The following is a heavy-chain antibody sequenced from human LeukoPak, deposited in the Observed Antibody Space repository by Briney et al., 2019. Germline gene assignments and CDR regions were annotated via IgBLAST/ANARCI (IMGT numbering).Heavy chain of an antibody. D-gene: IGHD3-9*01. Sequence: GGSLRLSCAASGFTFSSYGMHWVRQAPGKGLEWVAFIRYVGSNKYYADSVKGRFTISRDNSKNTLYLQMNSLRAEDTAVYYCAKDLLHYDILTGSFDYWGQGTLVTVSS. V-gene: IGHV3-30*02. CDR1: GFTFSSYG. J-gene: IGHJ4*02. CDR3: AKDLLHYDILTGSFDY. CDR2: IRYVGSNK.